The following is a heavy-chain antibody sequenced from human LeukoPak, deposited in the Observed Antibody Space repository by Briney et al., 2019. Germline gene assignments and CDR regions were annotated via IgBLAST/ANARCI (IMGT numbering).Heavy chain of an antibody. D-gene: IGHD2-2*01. Sequence: SVKVSCKASGGTFSSYAISWVRQAPGQGLEWMGGIIPIFGTANYAQKFQGRVTITTDESTSTAYMELSSLRSEDTAVYNCARDSGDYCSSTSCSYDYWGQGTLVTVSS. V-gene: IGHV1-69*05. CDR2: IIPIFGTA. CDR1: GGTFSSYA. J-gene: IGHJ4*02. CDR3: ARDSGDYCSSTSCSYDY.